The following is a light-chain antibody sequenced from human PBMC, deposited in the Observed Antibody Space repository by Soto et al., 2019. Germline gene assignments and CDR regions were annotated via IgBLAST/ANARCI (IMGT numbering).Light chain of an antibody. V-gene: IGKV3-11*01. CDR1: QSVSSY. CDR3: QQRSNWPYT. CDR2: DAS. J-gene: IGKJ2*01. Sequence: EIVLTQSPATLSLSPGERATLSCRASQSVSSYLAWYQQKPGHAPRLLIYDASNRATGIPARLSGSGSGTDFTLTISSLEPEDFAVYYCQQRSNWPYTFGQGTKLEIK.